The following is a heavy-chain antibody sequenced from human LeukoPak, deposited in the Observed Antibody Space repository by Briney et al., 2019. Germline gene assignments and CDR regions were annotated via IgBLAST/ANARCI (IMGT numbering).Heavy chain of an antibody. Sequence: GGSLRLSCAASGYTFSRHDMSWVRQAPGKGLEWVSGISGSDGSTYYADSVKGRFTISRDNSKNILYLQMNSLRVEDTAIYFCAKRGSSTRCSGLCYYYMDVWGKGTTVTVSS. CDR3: AKRGSSTRCSGLCYYYMDV. CDR1: GYTFSRHD. V-gene: IGHV3-23*01. D-gene: IGHD2-2*01. CDR2: ISGSDGST. J-gene: IGHJ6*03.